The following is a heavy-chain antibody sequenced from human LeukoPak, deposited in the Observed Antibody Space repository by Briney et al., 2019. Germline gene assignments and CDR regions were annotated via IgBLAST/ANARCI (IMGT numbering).Heavy chain of an antibody. D-gene: IGHD3-16*01. V-gene: IGHV2-5*02. CDR3: AHRRGGDFDY. Sequence: TLSLTCTVSGGSISSYYWSWIRQPPGEALEWLALIYWDDEKHYSPVLESRLTITKDTSKNEVVLTMTNMDPVDTATYYCAHRRGGDFDYWGQGTLVTVSS. CDR1: GGSISSYYWS. J-gene: IGHJ4*02. CDR2: IYWDDEK.